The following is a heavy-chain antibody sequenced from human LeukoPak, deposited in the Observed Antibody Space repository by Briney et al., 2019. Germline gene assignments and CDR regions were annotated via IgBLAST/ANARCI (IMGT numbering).Heavy chain of an antibody. Sequence: GGSLRLSCAASGFTFSSYAMSWVRQAPGKGLEWVSAISGSGGSTYYADSVKGRFTISRDNSKNTLYLHMNSLRAEDTAVYYCAKEVLRYFDWSLDRPSELDYWGQGTLVTVSS. V-gene: IGHV3-23*01. J-gene: IGHJ4*02. CDR2: ISGSGGST. D-gene: IGHD3-9*01. CDR1: GFTFSSYA. CDR3: AKEVLRYFDWSLDRPSELDY.